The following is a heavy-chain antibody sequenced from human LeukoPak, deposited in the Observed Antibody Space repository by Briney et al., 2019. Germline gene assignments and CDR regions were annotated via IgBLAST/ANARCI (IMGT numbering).Heavy chain of an antibody. D-gene: IGHD6-19*01. Sequence: GGSLRLSCAASGFTFSSYEMNWVRQAPGKGLEWVSYISSNGSPIFYADSVKGRFTISRDNAKNSLSLLMNSLRAEDTAVYYCARDGRAVADYWGQGTLVTVSS. V-gene: IGHV3-48*03. CDR1: GFTFSSYE. J-gene: IGHJ4*02. CDR3: ARDGRAVADY. CDR2: ISSNGSPI.